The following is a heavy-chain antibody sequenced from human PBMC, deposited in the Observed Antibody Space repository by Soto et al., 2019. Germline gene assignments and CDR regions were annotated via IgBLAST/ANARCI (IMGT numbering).Heavy chain of an antibody. CDR2: IKQDGSEK. V-gene: IGHV3-7*01. D-gene: IGHD3-22*01. CDR1: GFTFSSYS. J-gene: IGHJ1*01. CDR3: ARSIEYYYDSSGYYYEPEYFQH. Sequence: PGGSLRLSCAASGFTFSSYSMNWVRQAPGKGLEWVANIKQDGSEKYYVDSVKGRFTISRDNAKNSLYLQMNSLRAEDTAVYYCARSIEYYYDSSGYYYEPEYFQHWGQGTLVTVSS.